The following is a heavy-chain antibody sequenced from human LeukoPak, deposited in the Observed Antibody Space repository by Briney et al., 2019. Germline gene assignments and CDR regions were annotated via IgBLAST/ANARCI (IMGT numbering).Heavy chain of an antibody. CDR1: GFTFSDHY. CDR3: ARERWRSGSYHDAFDI. D-gene: IGHD1-26*01. CDR2: IRDKANSYST. V-gene: IGHV3-72*01. Sequence: GGSLTLSCAASGFTFSDHYMQWVRQAPGKGLEWVGRIRDKANSYSTEYAASVKGRFTISRDDSEKSMYLQMNSLRTEDTAVYYCARERWRSGSYHDAFDIWGQGTLVTVSS. J-gene: IGHJ3*02.